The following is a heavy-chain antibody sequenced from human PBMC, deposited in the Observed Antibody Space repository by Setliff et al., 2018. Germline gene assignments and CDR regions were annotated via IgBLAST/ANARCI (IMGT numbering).Heavy chain of an antibody. Sequence: ASVKVSCKASGGTFSSYAISWVRQAPGQGLEWMGGIIPIFGTANYAQKFQGRVTITTDESTSTAYMELSSLRSEDTAVYYCVTFSSSWDGYWGQGTLVTVSS. V-gene: IGHV1-69*05. D-gene: IGHD6-13*01. CDR1: GGTFSSYA. CDR3: VTFSSSWDGY. J-gene: IGHJ4*02. CDR2: IIPIFGTA.